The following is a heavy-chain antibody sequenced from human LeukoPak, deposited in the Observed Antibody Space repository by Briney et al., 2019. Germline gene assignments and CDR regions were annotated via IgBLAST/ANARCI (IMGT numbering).Heavy chain of an antibody. CDR2: IYDSGST. V-gene: IGHV4-59*01. J-gene: IGHJ4*02. CDR1: DGSISSYY. CDR3: ARDRRGYGSFDS. D-gene: IGHD5-18*01. Sequence: SEALSLTCTVSDGSISSYYWNWIRQPPGKGLEWIGFIYDSGSTNYNPSLYSRLTISVDTSKNQFSLKLTSVTAADTAVYYCARDRRGYGSFDSWGQGTLVTVSS.